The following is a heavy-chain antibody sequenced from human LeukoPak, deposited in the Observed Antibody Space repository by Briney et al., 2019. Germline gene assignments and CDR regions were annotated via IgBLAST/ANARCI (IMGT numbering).Heavy chain of an antibody. V-gene: IGHV3-30*18. CDR3: AKDRGSGSYLKPDY. Sequence: PGRSLRLSCAASGFTFSSYGMHWVRQAPGKGLEWVAVISYDGSNKYYADSVKGRFTISRDNSKNTLYPQMNSLRAEDTAVYYCAKDRGSGSYLKPDYWGQGTLVTVSS. CDR1: GFTFSSYG. CDR2: ISYDGSNK. J-gene: IGHJ4*02. D-gene: IGHD3-10*01.